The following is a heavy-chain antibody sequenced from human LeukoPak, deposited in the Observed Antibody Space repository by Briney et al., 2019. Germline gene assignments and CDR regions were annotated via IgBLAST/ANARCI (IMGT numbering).Heavy chain of an antibody. J-gene: IGHJ5*02. Sequence: GESLKISCKGSGYSFNRYWIGWVRQMPGKGLEWMGIIYPGDSDTRYSPSFQGQVTISADKSISTAYLQWGSLKASDTAMYYCARHVSGDPLKGGWFDPWGQGTLVTVSS. V-gene: IGHV5-51*01. D-gene: IGHD4-17*01. CDR2: IYPGDSDT. CDR1: GYSFNRYW. CDR3: ARHVSGDPLKGGWFDP.